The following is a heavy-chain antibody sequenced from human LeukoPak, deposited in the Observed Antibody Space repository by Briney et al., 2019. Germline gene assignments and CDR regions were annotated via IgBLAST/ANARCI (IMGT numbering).Heavy chain of an antibody. V-gene: IGHV4-4*07. CDR3: ARDFRGTNYYYYLDF. Sequence: SETLSLTCPVSGGSISSYYWSWIRQPAGKGLEWIGRIYTSGSTNYNPSLKSRVTISVDKSKNQFSLKLSSVTAADTAVYYCARDFRGTNYYYYLDFWGQGTTVTVSS. CDR2: IYTSGST. CDR1: GGSISSYY. D-gene: IGHD3/OR15-3a*01. J-gene: IGHJ6*03.